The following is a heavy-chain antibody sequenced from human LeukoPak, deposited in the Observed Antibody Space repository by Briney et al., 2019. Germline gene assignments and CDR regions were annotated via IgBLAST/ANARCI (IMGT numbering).Heavy chain of an antibody. V-gene: IGHV3-30-3*01. Sequence: PGGSLRLSCAASGFTFSSYAMSWVRQAPGKGLEWVAVISHDGSNKYYADSVKGRFTISRDNSKNTLYLQMNSLRAEDTAVYYCARDHGVVVTGGPIDYWGQGTLVTVSS. J-gene: IGHJ4*02. CDR3: ARDHGVVVTGGPIDY. D-gene: IGHD2-21*02. CDR2: ISHDGSNK. CDR1: GFTFSSYA.